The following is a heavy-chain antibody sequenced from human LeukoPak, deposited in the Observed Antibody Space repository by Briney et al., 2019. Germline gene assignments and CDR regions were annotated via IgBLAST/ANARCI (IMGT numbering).Heavy chain of an antibody. V-gene: IGHV3-30*02. D-gene: IGHD6-13*01. Sequence: PGGSLKLSCSTFGFTFSDYAFHWVRQAPGKGLEWVAFIRLDGTTAYYTDSVKGRFTISRDNSKKTLFLQMNSLRAEDTAVYYCATGIAAAGSEAFDIWGQGTMVSVSS. CDR1: GFTFSDYA. CDR2: IRLDGTTA. J-gene: IGHJ3*02. CDR3: ATGIAAAGSEAFDI.